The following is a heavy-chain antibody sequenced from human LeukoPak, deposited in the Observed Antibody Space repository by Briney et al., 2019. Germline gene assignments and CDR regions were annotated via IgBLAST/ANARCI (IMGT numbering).Heavy chain of an antibody. CDR1: GGSFSDYY. Sequence: SETLSLTCAVYGGSFSDYYWSWIRQSPGKGLEWIGEVNHSGGTNYTPSLKSRVTILVDTSKNQFSLKLNSVTAADTAVYYCAREMGATYFDYWGQGTLVTVSS. D-gene: IGHD1-26*01. CDR2: VNHSGGT. CDR3: AREMGATYFDY. V-gene: IGHV4-34*01. J-gene: IGHJ4*02.